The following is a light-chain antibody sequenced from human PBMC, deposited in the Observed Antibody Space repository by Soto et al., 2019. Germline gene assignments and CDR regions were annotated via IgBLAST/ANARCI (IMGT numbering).Light chain of an antibody. J-gene: IGKJ5*01. CDR3: QQRSSWPS. Sequence: EIVMTQSPCTLSWSPGERATLSWRASQSVSSNYLAWYQQKPGQAPRLLIYGASSRATGIPDRFSGSGSGADFTLTISRLEPEDFAVYHCQQRSSWPSFGQGTRLEIK. CDR2: GAS. CDR1: QSVSSNY. V-gene: IGKV3D-20*02.